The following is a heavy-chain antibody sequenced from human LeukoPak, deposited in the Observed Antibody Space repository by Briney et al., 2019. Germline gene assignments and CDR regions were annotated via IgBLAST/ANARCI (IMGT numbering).Heavy chain of an antibody. CDR3: ARDYSGYGYSWSDGNWFDP. J-gene: IGHJ5*02. Sequence: SETLSLTCTVSGGSVSSGSYYWSWIRQPPGKGLEWIGYIYYSGSTNYNPSLKSRVTISVDTSKNQFSLKLSSVTAADTAVYYCARDYSGYGYSWSDGNWFDPWGQGTLVTVSS. D-gene: IGHD5-12*01. V-gene: IGHV4-61*01. CDR1: GGSVSSGSYY. CDR2: IYYSGST.